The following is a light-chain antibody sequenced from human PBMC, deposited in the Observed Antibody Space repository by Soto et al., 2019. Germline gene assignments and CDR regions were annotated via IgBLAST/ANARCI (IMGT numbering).Light chain of an antibody. Sequence: EIVMTQSPATLSLSPRERATLSCRASQSVSSSYLAWYQQKPGQAPRLLIYGASTRATGIPARFSGSGSGTEFTLTISSLQSEDFAVYYCQQFHNWPPITFGQGTRLEIK. V-gene: IGKV3-15*01. J-gene: IGKJ5*01. CDR3: QQFHNWPPIT. CDR1: QSVSSSY. CDR2: GAS.